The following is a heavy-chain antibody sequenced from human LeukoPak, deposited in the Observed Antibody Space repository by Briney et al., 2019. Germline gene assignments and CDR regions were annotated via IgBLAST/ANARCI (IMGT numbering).Heavy chain of an antibody. Sequence: GGSLRLSCAASGFTFSSYWMAWVRQAPGKGLEWVANIKQDGSDKYYVESVKGRFSISRDNAQNSLYLQMNSLRAEDTAVYYCARDQGFTEKWLEAFDNWGQGTLVTVSS. D-gene: IGHD6-19*01. CDR2: IKQDGSDK. V-gene: IGHV3-7*01. CDR1: GFTFSSYW. J-gene: IGHJ4*02. CDR3: ARDQGFTEKWLEAFDN.